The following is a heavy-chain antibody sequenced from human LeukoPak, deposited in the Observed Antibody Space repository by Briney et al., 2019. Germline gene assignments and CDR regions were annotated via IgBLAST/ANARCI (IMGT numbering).Heavy chain of an antibody. Sequence: SVKVSCKASGYTFTSYGISWVRQAPGQGLEWMGRIIPILGIANYAQKFQGRVTITADKSTSTAYMELRSLRSDDTAVYYCARDSGSYSAWFDPWGQGTLVTVSS. CDR2: IIPILGIA. CDR3: ARDSGSYSAWFDP. D-gene: IGHD1-26*01. J-gene: IGHJ5*02. V-gene: IGHV1-69*04. CDR1: GYTFTSYG.